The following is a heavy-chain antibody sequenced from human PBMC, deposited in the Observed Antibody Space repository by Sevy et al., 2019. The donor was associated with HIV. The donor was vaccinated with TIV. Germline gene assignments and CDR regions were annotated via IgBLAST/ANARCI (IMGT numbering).Heavy chain of an antibody. Sequence: SQTLSLTCAISGDSVSSNSAAWNWIRQSPSRGLEWLGRTYYRSKWYNDYAVSVKSRITINPDTSKNQFSLQLNSVTPEETALYYCARGDYSYGSSYYYGMDVWGQGTTVTVSS. D-gene: IGHD5-18*01. CDR1: GDSVSSNSAA. J-gene: IGHJ6*02. V-gene: IGHV6-1*01. CDR3: ARGDYSYGSSYYYGMDV. CDR2: TYYRSKWYN.